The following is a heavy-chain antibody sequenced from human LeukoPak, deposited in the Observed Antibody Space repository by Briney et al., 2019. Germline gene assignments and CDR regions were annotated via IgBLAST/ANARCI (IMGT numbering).Heavy chain of an antibody. Sequence: GGSLRLSCAASGFTFSSYSMNWVRQAPGKGLEGVSYISSSGSTIYYADSVKGRFTISRDNAKNALYLQMNSLRAEDTAVYYCAELGITMIGGVWGKGTTVTISS. J-gene: IGHJ6*04. CDR1: GFTFSSYS. CDR2: ISSSGSTI. D-gene: IGHD3-10*02. V-gene: IGHV3-48*04. CDR3: AELGITMIGGV.